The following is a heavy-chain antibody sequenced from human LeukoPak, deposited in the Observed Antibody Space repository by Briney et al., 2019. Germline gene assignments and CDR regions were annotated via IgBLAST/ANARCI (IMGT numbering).Heavy chain of an antibody. CDR2: IYSGGST. Sequence: GGSLRLSCAASGFTVSSNYMSWVRQAPGKGLEWVSVIYSGGSTYYADSVKGRFTISRDNSKNTLYLQMNSLRAEDTAVYYCARDSAYYYDSSGYGPGDWGQGALVTVSS. CDR3: ARDSAYYYDSSGYGPGD. D-gene: IGHD3-22*01. J-gene: IGHJ4*02. CDR1: GFTVSSNY. V-gene: IGHV3-66*01.